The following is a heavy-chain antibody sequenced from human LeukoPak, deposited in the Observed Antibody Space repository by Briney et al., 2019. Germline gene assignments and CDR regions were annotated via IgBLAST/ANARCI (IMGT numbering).Heavy chain of an antibody. D-gene: IGHD4-11*01. CDR3: ASLPSNTVTHDY. CDR2: IYHSGST. J-gene: IGHJ4*02. CDR1: GYSISSSSY. Sequence: PSETLSLTCAVSGYSISSSSYWGWIRQPPGKGLEWIGTIYHSGSTHYNPSLKSRVTLSVDTSKNQFSLKLRSVTAADTAVYYCASLPSNTVTHDYWGQGTLVTVSS. V-gene: IGHV4-38-2*01.